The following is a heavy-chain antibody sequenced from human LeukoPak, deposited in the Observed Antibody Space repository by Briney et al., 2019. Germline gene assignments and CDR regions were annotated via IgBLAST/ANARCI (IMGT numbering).Heavy chain of an antibody. Sequence: SETLSLTCAVYGGSFSGYYWSWIRQPPGKGLEWIGDINHSGSTNYNPSLKSRVTISVDTSKNQFSLKLSSVTAADTAVYYCARGRSYYYDSSGYYYGNRYGMDVWGQGTTVTVSS. D-gene: IGHD3-22*01. CDR1: GGSFSGYY. V-gene: IGHV4-34*01. CDR2: INHSGST. J-gene: IGHJ6*02. CDR3: ARGRSYYYDSSGYYYGNRYGMDV.